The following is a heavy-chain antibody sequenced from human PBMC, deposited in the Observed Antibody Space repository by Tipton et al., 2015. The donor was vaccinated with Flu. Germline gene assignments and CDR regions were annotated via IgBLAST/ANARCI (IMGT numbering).Heavy chain of an antibody. Sequence: GLVKPSETLSLTCTVSSGSIRSTNYFCAWIRQPPGKRLELIGSIFPSGTTYYNPPLKSRVTISVDTSKSQFSLMQRSVTAADTAVYYCARPKYGAYNDAFDMWGQGTMVTVSS. CDR3: ARPKYGAYNDAFDM. D-gene: IGHD4-17*01. CDR1: SGSIRSTNYF. CDR2: IFPSGTT. J-gene: IGHJ3*02. V-gene: IGHV4-39*01.